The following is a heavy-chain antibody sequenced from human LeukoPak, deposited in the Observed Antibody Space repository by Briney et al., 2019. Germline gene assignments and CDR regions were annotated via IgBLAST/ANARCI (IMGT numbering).Heavy chain of an antibody. J-gene: IGHJ3*02. Sequence: ASVKVSCKASGYTFTSYDIHWVRQATGQGPEWMGWMNPNSGNTGYAQKFQGRVTMTRNTSISTAYMELSSLRSEDTAVYYCARVKGLWSGCYQDAFDIWGQGTMVTVSS. CDR3: ARVKGLWSGCYQDAFDI. CDR2: MNPNSGNT. V-gene: IGHV1-8*01. D-gene: IGHD3-3*01. CDR1: GYTFTSYD.